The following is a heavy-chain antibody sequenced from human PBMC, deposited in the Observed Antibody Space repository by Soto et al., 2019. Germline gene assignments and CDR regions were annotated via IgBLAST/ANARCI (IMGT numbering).Heavy chain of an antibody. CDR1: GYTFTGYY. D-gene: IGHD2-15*01. V-gene: IGHV1-2*04. CDR3: ARDLGYCSGGSCYPDYYFDY. CDR2: INPNSGGT. Sequence: EASVKVSCKASGYTFTGYYMHWVRQAPGQGLEWMGWINPNSGGTNYAQKFQGWVTMTRDTSISTAYMELSRLRSDDTAVYYCARDLGYCSGGSCYPDYYFDYWGQGTLVTVSS. J-gene: IGHJ4*02.